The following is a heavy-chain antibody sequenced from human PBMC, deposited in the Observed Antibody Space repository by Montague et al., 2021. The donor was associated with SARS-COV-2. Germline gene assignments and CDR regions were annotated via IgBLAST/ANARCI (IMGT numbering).Heavy chain of an antibody. CDR3: AKGLVNDY. CDR1: RYSFTSYW. V-gene: IGHV5-10-1*01. Sequence: QSGAEVKKPGESLRISCKGSRYSFTSYWISWVRQVPGKGLGGMGRIVPINSYPTSSPSFQGHVTTSADKSISTAYLQWSSLKASDTAMYYCAKGLVNDYWGQGTLVTVSS. D-gene: IGHD3/OR15-3a*01. CDR2: IVPINSYP. J-gene: IGHJ4*02.